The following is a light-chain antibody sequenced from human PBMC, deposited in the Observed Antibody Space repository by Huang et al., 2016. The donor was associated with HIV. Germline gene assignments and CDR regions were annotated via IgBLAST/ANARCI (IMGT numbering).Light chain of an antibody. Sequence: DIHMTQSPSSLSASVGDRVTVTCRASQGISNYLAWFQQKPGKAPKSLIYSASTLQTGVPSRFSGSGSGTDFTLTISGLQPDDSATYYCHQYYSFPYTFGQGTKLDIK. J-gene: IGKJ2*01. V-gene: IGKV1-16*01. CDR3: HQYYSFPYT. CDR2: SAS. CDR1: QGISNY.